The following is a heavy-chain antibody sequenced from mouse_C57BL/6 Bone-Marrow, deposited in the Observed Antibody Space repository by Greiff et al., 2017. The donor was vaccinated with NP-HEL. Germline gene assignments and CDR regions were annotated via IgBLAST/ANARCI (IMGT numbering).Heavy chain of an antibody. CDR3: ARWVYDGYYRRAWFAY. CDR1: GYTFTSYW. V-gene: IGHV1-64*01. D-gene: IGHD2-3*01. J-gene: IGHJ3*01. Sequence: QVQLQQPGAELVKPGASVKLSCKASGYTFTSYWMHWVKQRPGQGLEWIGMIHPNSGSTNYNEKFKSKATLTVDKSSSTAYMQLSSLTSEDSAVYYCARWVYDGYYRRAWFAYWGQGTLVTVSA. CDR2: IHPNSGST.